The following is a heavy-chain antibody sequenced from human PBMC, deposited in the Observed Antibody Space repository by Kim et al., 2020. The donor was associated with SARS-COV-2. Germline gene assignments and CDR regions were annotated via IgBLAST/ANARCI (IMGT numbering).Heavy chain of an antibody. J-gene: IGHJ4*02. D-gene: IGHD2-8*01. CDR1: GGSISSSSYY. Sequence: SETLSLTCTVSGGSISSSSYYWGWIRQPPGKGLEWIGSIYYSGSTYYNPSLKSRVTISVDTSKNQFSLKLSSVTAADTAVYYCARHVWGDVLMVYAIHYFDYWGQGTLVTVSS. V-gene: IGHV4-39*01. CDR3: ARHVWGDVLMVYAIHYFDY. CDR2: IYYSGST.